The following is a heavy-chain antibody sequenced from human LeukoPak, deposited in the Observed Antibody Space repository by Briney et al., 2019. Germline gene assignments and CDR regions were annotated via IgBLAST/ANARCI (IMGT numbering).Heavy chain of an antibody. CDR2: ISYDGSNK. V-gene: IGHV3-30*18. Sequence: GGSLRLSCAASGFTFSSYDMHWVRQAPGKGLEWVALISYDGSNKYYADSVKGRFTISRDNSKNTLYLQMNSLRAEDTAVYYCAKDMDHDYDDYDFDYWGQGTLVTVSS. D-gene: IGHD4-17*01. CDR3: AKDMDHDYDDYDFDY. J-gene: IGHJ4*02. CDR1: GFTFSSYD.